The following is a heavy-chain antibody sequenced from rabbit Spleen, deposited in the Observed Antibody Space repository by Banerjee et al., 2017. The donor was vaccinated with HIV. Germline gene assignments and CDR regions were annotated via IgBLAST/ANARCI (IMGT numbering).Heavy chain of an antibody. CDR3: ARAITGWGLSRLDL. D-gene: IGHD4-1*01. CDR2: IYTGIGTT. CDR1: GFDLSSSVY. V-gene: IGHV1S45*01. J-gene: IGHJ3*01. Sequence: QEQLVESGGGLVQPGASLTLTCKASGFDLSSSVYMCWVRQAPGKGLEWIGCIYTGIGTTYYASWAKGRFTISKTSSTTVTLQMTSLTAADTATYFCARAITGWGLSRLDLWGQGTLVTFS.